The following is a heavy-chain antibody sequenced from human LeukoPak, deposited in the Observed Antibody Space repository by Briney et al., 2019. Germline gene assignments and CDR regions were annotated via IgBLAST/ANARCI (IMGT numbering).Heavy chain of an antibody. CDR1: GYTFTGYY. CDR2: INPNSGGT. V-gene: IGHV1-2*02. J-gene: IGHJ4*02. CDR3: ARDGVSSGWYEDTYYSEY. Sequence: ASVKVSCKASGYTFTGYYMHWVRQAPGQGLEWMGWINPNSGGTNYAQKFQGRVTMTRDTSISTAYMELSRLRSDDTALYYCARDGVSSGWYEDTYYSEYWGQGTLVNVS. D-gene: IGHD6-19*01.